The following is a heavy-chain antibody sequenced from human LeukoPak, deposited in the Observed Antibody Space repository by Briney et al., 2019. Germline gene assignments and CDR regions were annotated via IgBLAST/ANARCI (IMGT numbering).Heavy chain of an antibody. D-gene: IGHD3-3*01. J-gene: IGHJ4*02. Sequence: PGGSLRLSCAASGFTFSSYAMSWVRQAPGKGLEWVSAISGSGGSTYYADSVKGRFTISRDNSKNTLYLQMNSLRAEDTAVYYCAKDLSYYDFWSGYYWGQGTLVTVSS. CDR1: GFTFSSYA. CDR2: ISGSGGST. CDR3: AKDLSYYDFWSGYY. V-gene: IGHV3-23*01.